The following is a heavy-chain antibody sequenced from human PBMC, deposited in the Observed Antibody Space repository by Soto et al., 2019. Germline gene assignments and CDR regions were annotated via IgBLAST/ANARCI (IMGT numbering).Heavy chain of an antibody. Sequence: QITLKESGPTLVKPTQPLTLTCTFSGFSLSTSGVGVGWIRQPPGKALEWLALIYWDDDKRYSPSLKSRLTITKDTSKNQVVLTMTNMDPVDTATYYCAHTRTQVRGLDYWGQGTLVTVSS. CDR2: IYWDDDK. D-gene: IGHD3-10*01. CDR1: GFSLSTSGVG. CDR3: AHTRTQVRGLDY. J-gene: IGHJ4*02. V-gene: IGHV2-5*02.